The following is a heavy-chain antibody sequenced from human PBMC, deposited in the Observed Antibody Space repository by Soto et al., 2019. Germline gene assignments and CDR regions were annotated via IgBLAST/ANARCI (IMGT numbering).Heavy chain of an antibody. J-gene: IGHJ4*02. CDR1: GYTFSAYF. V-gene: IGHV1-2*04. CDR3: ASSMHLGIHFGFDY. D-gene: IGHD2-8*01. Sequence: QVQLLQSGAEVKRLGASVKVSCKASGYTFSAYFIHWVRQAPGQGLEWMGWISPKSGGTNYSQKFQGWVTMTWETSISTAYMELSRLRSDDTATYYCASSMHLGIHFGFDYWGLGTVVTVSS. CDR2: ISPKSGGT.